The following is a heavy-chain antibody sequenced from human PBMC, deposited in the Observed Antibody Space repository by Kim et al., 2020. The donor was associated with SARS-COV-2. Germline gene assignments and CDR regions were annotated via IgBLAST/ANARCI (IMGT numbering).Heavy chain of an antibody. V-gene: IGHV1-3*01. CDR3: ARDGRSVDYYFDY. J-gene: IGHJ4*02. CDR2: IDVANTNT. CDR1: GYTFTSYC. Sequence: ASVKVSCKASGYTFTSYCLHWVRQAPGQSLVWMGWIDVANTNTHYSENFQGRVTISRDTSATTVYIELSSLRSEDTAVYYCARDGRSVDYYFDYWGQGTLVTVSS.